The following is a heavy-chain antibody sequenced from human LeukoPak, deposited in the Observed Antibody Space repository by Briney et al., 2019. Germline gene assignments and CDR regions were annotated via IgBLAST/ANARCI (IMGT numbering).Heavy chain of an antibody. J-gene: IGHJ5*02. D-gene: IGHD2-21*02. V-gene: IGHV3-48*03. CDR2: ISSSGSTI. CDR1: GFTFSSYE. CDR3: ARHLKLAYCGGDCPGWFDP. Sequence: GGSLRLSCAASGFTFSSYEMNWVRQAPGKGLEWVSYISSSGSTIYYADSVKGRFTISRDNSKNTLYLQMNSLRAEDTAVYYCARHLKLAYCGGDCPGWFDPWGQGTLVTVSS.